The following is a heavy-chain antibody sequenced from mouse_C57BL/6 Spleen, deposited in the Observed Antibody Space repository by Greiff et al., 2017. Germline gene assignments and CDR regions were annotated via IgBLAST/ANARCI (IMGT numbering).Heavy chain of an antibody. D-gene: IGHD2-4*01. CDR3: SRARDYDGFAY. V-gene: IGHV1-52*01. Sequence: QVQLQQPGAELVRPGSSVKLSCKASGYTFTSYWMHWVKQRPIQGLEWIGNIDPSDSETHYNQKFKDKATLTVDKSSSTAYMQLSSLTSEDSAVXYCSRARDYDGFAYWGQGTLVTVSA. CDR1: GYTFTSYW. CDR2: IDPSDSET. J-gene: IGHJ3*01.